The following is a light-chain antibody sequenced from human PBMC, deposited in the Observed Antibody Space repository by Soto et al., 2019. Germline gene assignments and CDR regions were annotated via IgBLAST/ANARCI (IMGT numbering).Light chain of an antibody. J-gene: IGKJ3*01. CDR3: QHYASSPPGFT. CDR1: QRVSNTY. CDR2: GAS. Sequence: DIELTQSPGTLSLFPGERATLSCRASQRVSNTYFAWYRQKPDQPPRLLIYGASKRATGVPDRVSGSGSGTDFTLTLNSLEPEDFAVSYCQHYASSPPGFTFGPGTTVDIK. V-gene: IGKV3-20*01.